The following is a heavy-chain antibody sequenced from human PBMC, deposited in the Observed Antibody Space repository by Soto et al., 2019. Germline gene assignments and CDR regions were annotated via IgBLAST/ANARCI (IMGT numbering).Heavy chain of an antibody. Sequence: VKVSCKASGYTFTGYYMHWVRQAPGQGLEWMGWINPNSGGTNYAQKFQGRVTMTRDTSISTAYMELSRLRSDDTAVYYCARSTIVGATDAYYYYGMDVWAQGTTVTVSS. V-gene: IGHV1-2*02. CDR1: GYTFTGYY. D-gene: IGHD1-26*01. J-gene: IGHJ6*02. CDR2: INPNSGGT. CDR3: ARSTIVGATDAYYYYGMDV.